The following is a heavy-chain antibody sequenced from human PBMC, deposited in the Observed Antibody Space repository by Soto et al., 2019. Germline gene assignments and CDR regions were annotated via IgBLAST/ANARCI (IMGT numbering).Heavy chain of an antibody. CDR1: GFTFSSYA. CDR3: AKEITIFGFVPYGMDV. D-gene: IGHD3-3*01. CDR2: ISGSGGST. V-gene: IGHV3-23*01. Sequence: EVQLLESGGGLVQPGGSLRLSCAASGFTFSSYAMNWVRQAPGKGLEWVSGISGSGGSTYYADSVKGRFTISRDNSKNTLYLQMNSLRAEDTAVYYCAKEITIFGFVPYGMDVWGQGTTVTVSS. J-gene: IGHJ6*02.